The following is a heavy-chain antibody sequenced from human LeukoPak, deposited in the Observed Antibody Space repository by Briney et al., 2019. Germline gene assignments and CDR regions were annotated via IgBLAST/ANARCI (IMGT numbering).Heavy chain of an antibody. J-gene: IGHJ4*02. CDR3: AREVNYGGNLHFDY. CDR2: IYCSGST. Sequence: SETLSLTCTVSGGSISSYYWSWIRQPPGKGLKWIGYIYCSGSTNYNPSLKSRVTISVDTSKNQFSLKLSSVTAADTAVYYCAREVNYGGNLHFDYWGQGTLVTVSS. CDR1: GGSISSYY. D-gene: IGHD4-23*01. V-gene: IGHV4-59*01.